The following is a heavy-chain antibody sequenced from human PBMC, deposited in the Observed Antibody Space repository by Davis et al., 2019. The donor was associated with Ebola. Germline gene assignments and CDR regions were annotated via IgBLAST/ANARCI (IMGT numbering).Heavy chain of an antibody. J-gene: IGHJ4*02. CDR1: GYTFTSYG. V-gene: IGHV1-18*01. CDR3: ARDRYNWNDFDY. Sequence: AASVKVSCKASGYTFTSYGISWVRQAPGQGLEWMGWISAYNGNTNYAQKLQGRVTMTTDTSTSTAYMELRSLKSDDTAVYYCARDRYNWNDFDYWGQGTLVTVSS. CDR2: ISAYNGNT. D-gene: IGHD1-20*01.